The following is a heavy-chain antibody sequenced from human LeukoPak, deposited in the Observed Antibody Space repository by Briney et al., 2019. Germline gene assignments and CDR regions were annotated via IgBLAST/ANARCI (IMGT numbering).Heavy chain of an antibody. Sequence: GGSLRLSCAASGFTFSRYSMNWVRQAPGKGLEWVSSINRGSSEKYYADSLKGRFTISRDNARNSLYLQMNSLRAEDTAVYYWAREDYGDSVFGHWGQGTLVTVSS. V-gene: IGHV3-21*01. D-gene: IGHD4-17*01. J-gene: IGHJ4*02. CDR3: AREDYGDSVFGH. CDR1: GFTFSRYS. CDR2: INRGSSEK.